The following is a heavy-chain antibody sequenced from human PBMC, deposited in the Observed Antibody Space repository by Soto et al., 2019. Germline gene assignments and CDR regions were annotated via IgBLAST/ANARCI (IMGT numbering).Heavy chain of an antibody. V-gene: IGHV4-39*01. CDR1: GGSISSSSYY. J-gene: IGHJ6*02. CDR2: IYYSGST. D-gene: IGHD3-16*02. CDR3: ASPLYDYVWGSYRGYYYYGMDV. Sequence: SETLSLTCTVSGGSISSSSYYWGWIRQPPGKGLEWIGSIYYSGSTYYNPSLKSRVTISVDTPKNQFSLKLSSVTAADTAVYYCASPLYDYVWGSYRGYYYYGMDVWGQGTTVTVSS.